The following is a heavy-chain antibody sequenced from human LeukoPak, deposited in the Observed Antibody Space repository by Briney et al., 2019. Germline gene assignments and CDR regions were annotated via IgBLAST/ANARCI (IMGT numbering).Heavy chain of an antibody. D-gene: IGHD3-10*01. CDR1: GFTVSSNY. CDR3: ARSPLVTMVRGVHYYYYMDV. Sequence: GGSLRLSCAASGFTVSSNYMSWVRQAPGKGLEWVSVIYSGGSTYYADSVKGRFTISRDNSENTLYLQMNSLRAEDTAVYYCARSPLVTMVRGVHYYYYMDVWGKGTTVTISS. CDR2: IYSGGST. J-gene: IGHJ6*03. V-gene: IGHV3-66*01.